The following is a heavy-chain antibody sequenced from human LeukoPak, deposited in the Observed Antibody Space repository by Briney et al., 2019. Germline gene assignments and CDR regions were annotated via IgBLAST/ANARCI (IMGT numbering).Heavy chain of an antibody. Sequence: PGRSLRLSCAASGFTFSSYGMHWVRQATGKGLEWVAVISYDGSNKYYADSVKGRFTISRDNSKNTLYLQMNSLRAEDTAVYYCAKDRTDYGDYGGDDYYYGMDVWGQGTTVTVSS. D-gene: IGHD4-17*01. J-gene: IGHJ6*02. CDR2: ISYDGSNK. CDR3: AKDRTDYGDYGGDDYYYGMDV. CDR1: GFTFSSYG. V-gene: IGHV3-30*18.